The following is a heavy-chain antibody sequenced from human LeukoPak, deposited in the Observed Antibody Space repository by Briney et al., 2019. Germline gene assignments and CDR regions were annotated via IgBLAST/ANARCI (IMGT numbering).Heavy chain of an antibody. D-gene: IGHD3-16*01. J-gene: IGHJ6*03. V-gene: IGHV4-30-4*08. Sequence: SETLSLTCAVYGGSFSDYYWSWIRQPPGKGLEWIGYIYYSGSTYYNPSLKSRVTISVDTSKNQFSLKLSSVTAADTAVYYCARELPLGISYYYYMDVWGKGTTVTVSS. CDR1: GGSFSDYY. CDR3: ARELPLGISYYYYMDV. CDR2: IYYSGST.